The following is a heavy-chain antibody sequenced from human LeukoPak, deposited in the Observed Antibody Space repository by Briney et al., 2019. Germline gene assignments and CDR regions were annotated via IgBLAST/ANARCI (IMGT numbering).Heavy chain of an antibody. CDR1: GYTFTSYG. Sequence: GASVKVSCKASGYTFTSYGISWVRQARGQGLEWMGWISAYNGYTNNAQKFQFRVTMTTDTSTRTAYMELRSLTSDDTAVYYWARDGPVSGPIPLGDYWGQGTLVTVSS. CDR2: ISAYNGYT. J-gene: IGHJ4*02. D-gene: IGHD6-19*01. CDR3: ARDGPVSGPIPLGDY. V-gene: IGHV1-18*01.